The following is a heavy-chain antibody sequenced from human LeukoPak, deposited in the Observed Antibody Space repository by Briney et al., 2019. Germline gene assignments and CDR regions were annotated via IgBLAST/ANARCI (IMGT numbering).Heavy chain of an antibody. J-gene: IGHJ4*02. CDR1: GFSLSNARMG. V-gene: IGHV2-26*01. CDR3: AWMLSPSYYDSSGGFDY. CDR2: IFSNDEK. Sequence: SGPTLVNPTETLTLTCTVSGFSLSNARMGVSSIRQPPGKALEWLAHIFSNDEKSYSRSPKSRLTISKDTSKSQVVLTMTNMDPVDTATYYCAWMLSPSYYDSSGGFDYWGQGTLVTVSS. D-gene: IGHD3-22*01.